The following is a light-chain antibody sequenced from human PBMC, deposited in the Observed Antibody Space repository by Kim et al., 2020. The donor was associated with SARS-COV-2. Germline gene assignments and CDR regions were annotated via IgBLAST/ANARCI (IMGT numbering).Light chain of an antibody. Sequence: EIVMTQSPATLSVSPGERATLSCRASQTVSSNLAWYQQKPGQAPRLLIYGASTRATGIPARFNGSGSGTEFTLTISSLQSEDFAVYYCQQYNILYTFGQGTKLEI. V-gene: IGKV3-15*01. CDR2: GAS. J-gene: IGKJ2*01. CDR1: QTVSSN. CDR3: QQYNILYT.